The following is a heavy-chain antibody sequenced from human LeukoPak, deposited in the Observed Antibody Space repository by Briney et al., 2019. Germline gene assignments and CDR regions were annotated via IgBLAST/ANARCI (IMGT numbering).Heavy chain of an antibody. D-gene: IGHD6-6*01. CDR2: IKQDGSEK. Sequence: GGSLRLSCAVSGFTFSSYWMSWVRQAPGKGLEWVANIKQDGSEKYYVDSVKGRFSISRDNAKNSLYLQMNSLRAEDTAVYYCARDRGAARTNFDYWGQGTLVTVSS. V-gene: IGHV3-7*01. J-gene: IGHJ4*02. CDR1: GFTFSSYW. CDR3: ARDRGAARTNFDY.